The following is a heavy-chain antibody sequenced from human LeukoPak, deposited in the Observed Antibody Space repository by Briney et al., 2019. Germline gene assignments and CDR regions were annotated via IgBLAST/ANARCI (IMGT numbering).Heavy chain of an antibody. CDR3: AKDPVSYYYDSSGYYKPYYFDY. J-gene: IGHJ4*02. CDR1: GFTVSSNY. Sequence: GGSLRLSCAASGFTVSSNYMSWVRQAPGKGLEWVSVIYSGGSTYYADSVKGRFTISRDNSKNTLYLQMNSLRADDTAVYYCAKDPVSYYYDSSGYYKPYYFDYWGQGTLVTVSS. D-gene: IGHD3-22*01. V-gene: IGHV3-53*01. CDR2: IYSGGST.